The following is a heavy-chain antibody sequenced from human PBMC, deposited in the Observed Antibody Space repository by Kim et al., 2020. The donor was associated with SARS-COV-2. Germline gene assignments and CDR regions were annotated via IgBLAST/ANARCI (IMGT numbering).Heavy chain of an antibody. J-gene: IGHJ4*02. CDR2: TI. Sequence: TIHDEHSVKGRSTLSRDNAKNSLYLQMNRLGAEATAVYYCARDLGGYFDYWGQGTLVTVSS. CDR3: ARDLGGYFDY. V-gene: IGHV3-48*01. D-gene: IGHD3-10*01.